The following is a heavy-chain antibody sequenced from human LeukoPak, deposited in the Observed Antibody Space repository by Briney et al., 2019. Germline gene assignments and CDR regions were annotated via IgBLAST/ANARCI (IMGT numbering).Heavy chain of an antibody. J-gene: IGHJ3*01. CDR1: GGTFSSYA. V-gene: IGHV1-18*01. CDR3: ARDREYYYDSGGYYPDAFDV. Sequence: ASVKVSCKASGGTFSSYAISWVRQAPGQGLEWMGWISAYNGNTNYAQKLQGRVTMTTDTSTSTAYMELRSLGSDDTAVYYCARDREYYYDSGGYYPDAFDVWGQGTMVTVSS. CDR2: ISAYNGNT. D-gene: IGHD3-22*01.